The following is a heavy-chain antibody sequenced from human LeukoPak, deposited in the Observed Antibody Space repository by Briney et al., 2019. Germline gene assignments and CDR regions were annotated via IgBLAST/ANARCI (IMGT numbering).Heavy chain of an antibody. CDR3: ASVYCSGGSCYEFDY. CDR1: GGSISSSNW. V-gene: IGHV4-4*02. J-gene: IGHJ4*02. Sequence: SETLSLTCAVSGGSISSSNWWSWVRQPPGKGLEWIGEIYHSGSTNYNPSLKSRVTISVDKSKNQFSLKLSSVTAADTAVYYCASVYCSGGSCYEFDYWGQGTLVTVSS. CDR2: IYHSGST. D-gene: IGHD2-15*01.